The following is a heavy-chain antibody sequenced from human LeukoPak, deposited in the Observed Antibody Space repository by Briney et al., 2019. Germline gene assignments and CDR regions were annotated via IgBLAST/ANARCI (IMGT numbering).Heavy chain of an antibody. J-gene: IGHJ4*02. Sequence: ASVKVSCKASGYTFTSYGISWVRQAPGQGLEWMGWISAYNGNTNYAQKLQGRVTMTTDTSTSTAYMELRSLRSDDTAVYCCARERGYGGYVVFDYWGQGTLVTVSS. CDR1: GYTFTSYG. D-gene: IGHD5-12*01. CDR3: ARERGYGGYVVFDY. CDR2: ISAYNGNT. V-gene: IGHV1-18*01.